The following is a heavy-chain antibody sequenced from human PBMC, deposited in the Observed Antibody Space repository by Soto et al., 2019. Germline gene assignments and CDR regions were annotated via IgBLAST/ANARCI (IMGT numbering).Heavy chain of an antibody. CDR2: INRSGGST. Sequence: ASVKVSCKATGYTFTSYYMHWVRQAPGQGLEWMGIINRSGGSTSYAQKFQGRVTMTRDTSTSTVYMELSSRRSEDTAVYYCARSRIFGIRLGPWGQGTLVTVSS. CDR1: GYTFTSYY. J-gene: IGHJ5*02. CDR3: ARSRIFGIRLGP. V-gene: IGHV1-46*01. D-gene: IGHD3-3*01.